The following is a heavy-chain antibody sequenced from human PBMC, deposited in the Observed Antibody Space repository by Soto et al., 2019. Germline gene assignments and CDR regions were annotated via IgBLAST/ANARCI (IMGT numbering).Heavy chain of an antibody. CDR3: AREYGLDSSGPLPHGY. J-gene: IGHJ4*02. CDR1: GFTFSSYA. V-gene: IGHV3-30-3*01. D-gene: IGHD3-22*01. CDR2: ISYDGSNK. Sequence: GGSLRLSCAASGFTFSSYAMHWVRQAPGKGLEWVAVISYDGSNKYYADSVKGRFTISRDNSKNTLYLQMNSLRAEDTAVYYCAREYGLDSSGPLPHGYWGQGTLVTVSS.